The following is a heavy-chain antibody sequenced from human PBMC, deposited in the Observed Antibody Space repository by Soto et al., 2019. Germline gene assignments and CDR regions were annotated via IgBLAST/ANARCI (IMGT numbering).Heavy chain of an antibody. CDR3: TKRSGFWSGSPGGYVMDV. Sequence: GGSLRLSSATSGFTFRYYGMSWVRQAPGKGLEWVSTISCNGGNTYYADSVKGRFTISSYCAKNTLFLHMISLRAEDTAVYYFTKRSGFWSGSPGGYVMDVWGQGTTVTVSS. CDR1: GFTFRYYG. J-gene: IGHJ6*02. CDR2: ISCNGGNT. D-gene: IGHD3-3*01. V-gene: IGHV3-23*01.